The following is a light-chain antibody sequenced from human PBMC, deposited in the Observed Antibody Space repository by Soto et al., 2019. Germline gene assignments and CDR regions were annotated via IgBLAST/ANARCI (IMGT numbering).Light chain of an antibody. Sequence: QSVLTQPPSVSGAPGQRVTISCSGSSSNIGADYDVHWYQQRPGTAPKLLIFGNNNRPSGVPDRFSGSKSGTSASLAITGLQADDEGDDYCQSYDSTRSARYVFGTGTQLTVL. J-gene: IGLJ1*01. CDR2: GNN. CDR1: SSNIGADYD. V-gene: IGLV1-40*01. CDR3: QSYDSTRSARYV.